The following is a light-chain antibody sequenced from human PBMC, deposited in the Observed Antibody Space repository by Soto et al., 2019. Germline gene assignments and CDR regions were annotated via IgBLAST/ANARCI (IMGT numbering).Light chain of an antibody. CDR3: QNRHI. Sequence: EIVLAQSPATLSLSPGERATLSCRASQSVTRDLAWYQQKPGQAPRLLIYDASNRATGIPDRFSGSGSGTGFTLAISSLEPEDFTVYCCQNRHIVGPRTKVDIK. CDR1: QSVTRD. V-gene: IGKV3-11*01. CDR2: DAS. J-gene: IGKJ3*01.